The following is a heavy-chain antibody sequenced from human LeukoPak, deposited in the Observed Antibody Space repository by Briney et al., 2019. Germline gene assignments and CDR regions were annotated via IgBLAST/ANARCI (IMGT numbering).Heavy chain of an antibody. Sequence: PGGSLRLSCAGSGFTFSRYTFNWVRQAPGRGLEWVSAISGDSKYIYYTDSVKGRFTISRDNAKNSVFLQMNSLRVEDTAVYYCAREDVVVPAARHYYYGMDVWGQGTTVTVSS. D-gene: IGHD2-2*01. J-gene: IGHJ6*02. CDR1: GFTFSRYT. V-gene: IGHV3-21*01. CDR3: AREDVVVPAARHYYYGMDV. CDR2: ISGDSKYI.